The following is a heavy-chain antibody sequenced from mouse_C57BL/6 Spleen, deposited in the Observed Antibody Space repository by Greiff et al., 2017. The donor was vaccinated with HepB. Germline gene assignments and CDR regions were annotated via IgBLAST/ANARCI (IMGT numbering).Heavy chain of an antibody. CDR1: GFTFSSYA. CDR2: ISSGGDYI. Sequence: EVQVVESGEGLVKPGGSLKLSCAASGFTFSSYAMSWVRQTPEKRLEWVAYISSGGDYIDYADTLKGRFTISRDNARNTLYLQMSSLKSEDTAMYYCTRDYDVNYAMDYWGQGTSVTVSS. V-gene: IGHV5-9-1*02. J-gene: IGHJ4*01. CDR3: TRDYDVNYAMDY. D-gene: IGHD2-4*01.